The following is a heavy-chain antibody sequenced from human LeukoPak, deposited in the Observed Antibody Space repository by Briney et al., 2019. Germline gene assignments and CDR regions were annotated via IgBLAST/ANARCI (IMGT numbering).Heavy chain of an antibody. CDR1: GFTFNNYW. J-gene: IGHJ4*02. D-gene: IGHD3-10*01. CDR2: IRDDGSAK. V-gene: IGHV3-7*03. CDR3: AKDSYYGSGSYSYFDY. Sequence: GSLRLSCAVSGFTFNNYWMTWVRQPPGKGLEWVASIRDDGSAKYYMDSVKGRFSISRDDAKNSLSLQMNSLRAEDTAVYYCAKDSYYGSGSYSYFDYWGQGTLVTVSS.